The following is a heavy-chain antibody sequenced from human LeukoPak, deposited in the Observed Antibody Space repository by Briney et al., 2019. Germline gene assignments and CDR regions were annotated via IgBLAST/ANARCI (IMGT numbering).Heavy chain of an antibody. D-gene: IGHD3-10*01. V-gene: IGHV4-34*01. CDR1: GGSFSGYY. CDR2: INHSGST. CDR3: AGYYGSGSYYGWFDP. Sequence: SETLSLTCAVYGGSFSGYYWSWIRQPPGKGLEWIREINHSGSTNYNPSLKSRVTISVDTSKNQFSLKLSSVTAADTAVYYRAGYYGSGSYYGWFDPWGQGTLVTVSS. J-gene: IGHJ5*02.